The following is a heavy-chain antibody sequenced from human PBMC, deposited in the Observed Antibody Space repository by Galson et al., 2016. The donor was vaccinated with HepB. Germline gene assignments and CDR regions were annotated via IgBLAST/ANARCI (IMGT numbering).Heavy chain of an antibody. J-gene: IGHJ5*02. D-gene: IGHD3-10*01. Sequence: SLRLSCAASGFTFSIYDMHWVRQVAGKGLEWVSAIGTAGDTFYTGSVRGRFTISREDAKNSLYLHMNSLRAEDTAMYYCVRDRGENWFDPWSQGTLVTVSS. V-gene: IGHV3-13*01. CDR3: VRDRGENWFDP. CDR2: IGTAGDT. CDR1: GFTFSIYD.